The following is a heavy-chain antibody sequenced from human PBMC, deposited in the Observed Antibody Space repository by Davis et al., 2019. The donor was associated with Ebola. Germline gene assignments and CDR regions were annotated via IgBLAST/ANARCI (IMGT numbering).Heavy chain of an antibody. CDR1: GYSFTTYG. V-gene: IGHV1-18*01. Sequence: ASVQVSCKTSGYSFTTYGIMWVRQAPGQGLEWMGWIAAYNGYTNYVQNFQGRVTMTIDPSASPAYMELRSLRSDDTAVYYCARVIDTWRVVDDYWGQGTLVTVSS. J-gene: IGHJ4*02. CDR2: IAAYNGYT. D-gene: IGHD2-15*01. CDR3: ARVIDTWRVVDDY.